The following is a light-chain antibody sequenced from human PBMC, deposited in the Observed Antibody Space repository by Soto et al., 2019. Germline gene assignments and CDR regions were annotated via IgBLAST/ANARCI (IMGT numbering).Light chain of an antibody. CDR3: SSYVGSNAYV. J-gene: IGLJ1*01. CDR2: EVV. CDR1: KNDIGVYDF. V-gene: IGLV2-8*01. Sequence: QSALTQPPSASGSPGQSVTISCTGTKNDIGVYDFVSWYQHHPGKAPRLIIYEVVPRPSGDPDRFSGSKYGNTASLTVSGRQAPYEAEHVCSSYVGSNAYVVGSGTKVTVL.